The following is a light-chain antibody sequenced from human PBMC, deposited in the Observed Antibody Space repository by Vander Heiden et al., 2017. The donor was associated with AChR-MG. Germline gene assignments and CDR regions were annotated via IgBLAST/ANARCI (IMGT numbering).Light chain of an antibody. CDR1: SSDVGGYNY. Sequence: QSALTQPRSVSGSPGQSVTISCTGTSSDVGGYNYVSWYQQHPGKAPKLMIYDVSKRPSGVPDRFSGSKSGNTASLTISGLQAEDEADYYCCSYAGSYTGVFGGGTQLTL. CDR2: DVS. J-gene: IGLJ3*02. CDR3: CSYAGSYTGV. V-gene: IGLV2-11*01.